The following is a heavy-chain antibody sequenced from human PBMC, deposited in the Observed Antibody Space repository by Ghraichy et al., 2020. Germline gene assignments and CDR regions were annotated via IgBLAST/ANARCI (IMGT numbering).Heavy chain of an antibody. V-gene: IGHV4-34*01. CDR2: INHSGGT. Sequence: SETLSLTCAVYGGSFSGYYWNWIRQPPGKGLEWIGKINHSGGTHYNPSLKSRVTISVDTSKNQFSLKLSSVTAADTAVYYCARGGFVLVPAALRKSDAFDIWGQGTMVTVSS. D-gene: IGHD2-2*02. J-gene: IGHJ3*02. CDR3: ARGGFVLVPAALRKSDAFDI. CDR1: GGSFSGYY.